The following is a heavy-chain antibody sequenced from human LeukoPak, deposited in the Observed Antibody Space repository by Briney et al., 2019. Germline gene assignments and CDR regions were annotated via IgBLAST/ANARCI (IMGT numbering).Heavy chain of an antibody. Sequence: GSLRLSCAASGSTFSSYSMSWVRQAPGKGLEWVSSISSSSSYIYYADSVKGRFTISRDNAKNSLYLQMNSLRAEDTAVYYCARANDNYYYYYMDVWGKGTTVTISS. CDR3: ARANDNYYYYYMDV. V-gene: IGHV3-21*01. CDR1: GSTFSSYS. D-gene: IGHD3-9*01. J-gene: IGHJ6*03. CDR2: ISSSSSYI.